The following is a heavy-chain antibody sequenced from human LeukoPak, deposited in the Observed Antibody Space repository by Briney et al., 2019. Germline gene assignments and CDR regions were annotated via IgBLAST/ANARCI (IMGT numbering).Heavy chain of an antibody. CDR2: IYSGGTT. D-gene: IGHD6-19*01. Sequence: GGSLRLSRAASRFTVSSNYMSWVRQAPGKGLEGVSVIYSGGTTYYADSVKRRFTISRDNYKNTMYFQMNSLRADDTAVDYCATGIAVAGGPLDYWGQGTLVTVSS. CDR3: ATGIAVAGGPLDY. V-gene: IGHV3-53*01. J-gene: IGHJ4*02. CDR1: RFTVSSNY.